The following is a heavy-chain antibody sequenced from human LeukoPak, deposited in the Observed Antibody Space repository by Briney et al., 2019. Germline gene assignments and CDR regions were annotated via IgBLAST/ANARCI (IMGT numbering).Heavy chain of an antibody. Sequence: ASVKVSCKASGYTFINYYMHWVRRAPGQGLEWMGWINPNSGGANYAQKFQGRVTMTRDTSISTAYMELSRLRSDDTAVYYCAREQILTGYPIDYWGQGTLVTVSS. CDR1: GYTFINYY. D-gene: IGHD3-9*01. CDR3: AREQILTGYPIDY. CDR2: INPNSGGA. J-gene: IGHJ4*02. V-gene: IGHV1-2*02.